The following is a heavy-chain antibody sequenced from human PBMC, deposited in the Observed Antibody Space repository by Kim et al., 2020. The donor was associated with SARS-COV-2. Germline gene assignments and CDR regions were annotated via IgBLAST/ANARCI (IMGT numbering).Heavy chain of an antibody. J-gene: IGHJ4*02. CDR3: AKGQFSTTWILDY. D-gene: IGHD6-13*01. V-gene: IGHV3-30*02. Sequence: YAASVKCRFTISRDSSKKTLYLQMNSLRPEDTAVYFCAKGQFSTTWILDYWGQGTLVTVSS.